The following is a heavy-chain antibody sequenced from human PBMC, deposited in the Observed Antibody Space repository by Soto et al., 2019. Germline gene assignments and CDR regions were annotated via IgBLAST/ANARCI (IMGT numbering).Heavy chain of an antibody. D-gene: IGHD6-13*01. CDR3: ELRIAAAGTEY. J-gene: IGHJ4*02. V-gene: IGHV1-69*02. CDR1: GGTFSSYT. Sequence: QVQLVQSGAEVKKPGSSVKVSCKASGGTFSSYTISWVRQAPGQGLEWMGRIIPILGIANYAQKFQGRVTXTVXKTTSTAYKELSSLRSEDTAACYCELRIAAAGTEYWGQGTLVTVSS. CDR2: IIPILGIA.